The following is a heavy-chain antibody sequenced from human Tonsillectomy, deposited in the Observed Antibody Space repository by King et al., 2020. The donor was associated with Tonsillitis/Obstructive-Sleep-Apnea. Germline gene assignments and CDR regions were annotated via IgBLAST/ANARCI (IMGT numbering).Heavy chain of an antibody. Sequence: VQLQESGPGLVKPSETLSLTCTVSGGSISSYYWSWIRQPPGKGLECIGYIYYTGSTNYNPSLKSRVTISVDTSKNQFSLKLTSVTAADTAVYYCARVGIYTVTRSRYFDLWGRGTLVTVSS. D-gene: IGHD4-17*01. CDR2: IYYTGST. V-gene: IGHV4-59*01. J-gene: IGHJ2*01. CDR1: GGSISSYY. CDR3: ARVGIYTVTRSRYFDL.